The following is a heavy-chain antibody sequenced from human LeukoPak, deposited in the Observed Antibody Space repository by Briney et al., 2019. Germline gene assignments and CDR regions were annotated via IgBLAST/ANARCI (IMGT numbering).Heavy chain of an antibody. CDR1: GGSISSSSYY. Sequence: PSETLSLTCTVSGGSISSSSYYWGWIRQPPGKGLEWIGSIYYSGSTYYNPSLKSRVTISVDTSKNQFSLKLSSVTAADTAVYYCARLADTAMVNTVDYWGQGTLVTVSS. J-gene: IGHJ4*02. D-gene: IGHD5-18*01. V-gene: IGHV4-39*01. CDR3: ARLADTAMVNTVDY. CDR2: IYYSGST.